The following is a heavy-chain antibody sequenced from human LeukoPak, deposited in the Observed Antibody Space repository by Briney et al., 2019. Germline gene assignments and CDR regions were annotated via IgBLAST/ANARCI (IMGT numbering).Heavy chain of an antibody. Sequence: PGGSLRLSCAASGFTFTSLWMTWVRQSPGKGLEWVANIKQDGSEKYYVDSVKGRFTISRDNAKNSLYLQMNSLRAEDTAVYYCARSSIAAAGTLDYWGQGTLVTVSS. CDR3: ARSSIAAAGTLDY. CDR1: GFTFTSLW. D-gene: IGHD6-13*01. V-gene: IGHV3-7*01. J-gene: IGHJ4*02. CDR2: IKQDGSEK.